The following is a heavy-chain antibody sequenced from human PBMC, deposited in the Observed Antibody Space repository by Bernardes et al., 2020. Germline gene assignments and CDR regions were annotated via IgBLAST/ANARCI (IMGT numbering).Heavy chain of an antibody. D-gene: IGHD3-16*02. J-gene: IGHJ4*02. Sequence: SGPTLLKPTQTLTLTCTFSGFSLSTSGMCVSWIRQPPGKALEWLALIDWDDDKYYSTSLKTRLTISKDTSKNQVVLTMTNMDPVDTATYYCARCRGELSELLFDYWGQGTLVTVSS. CDR1: GFSLSTSGMC. CDR3: ARCRGELSELLFDY. CDR2: IDWDDDK. V-gene: IGHV2-70*01.